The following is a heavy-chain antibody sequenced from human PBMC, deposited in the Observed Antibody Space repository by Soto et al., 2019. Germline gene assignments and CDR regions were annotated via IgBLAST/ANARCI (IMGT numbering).Heavy chain of an antibody. CDR2: INAGTGNT. Sequence: QVQLVQSGAEVKKPGASVKVSCKASGYTFTSYAMHWVRQAPGQRLEWMGWINAGTGNTKYSQKFQGRVTITRDTSASTAYMELSSLRSEDTAVYYCARGIVVVPAAISYWGQGTLVTVSS. J-gene: IGHJ4*02. CDR3: ARGIVVVPAAISY. CDR1: GYTFTSYA. V-gene: IGHV1-3*01. D-gene: IGHD2-2*02.